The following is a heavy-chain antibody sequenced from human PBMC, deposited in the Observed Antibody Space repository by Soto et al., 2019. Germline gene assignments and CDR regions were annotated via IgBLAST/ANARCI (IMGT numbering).Heavy chain of an antibody. Sequence: SVKVSCKASGGTFSSYAISWVRQAPGQGLEWMGGIIPIFGTANYAQKFQGRVTITADESTSTAYMELSSLRSEDTAVYYCASSGSFWSGPRRYGMDVWGQGTTVTVSS. CDR3: ASSGSFWSGPRRYGMDV. CDR1: GGTFSSYA. V-gene: IGHV1-69*13. CDR2: IIPIFGTA. J-gene: IGHJ6*02. D-gene: IGHD3-3*01.